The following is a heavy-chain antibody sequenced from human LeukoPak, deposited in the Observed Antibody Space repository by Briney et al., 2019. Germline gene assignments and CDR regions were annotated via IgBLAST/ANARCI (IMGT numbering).Heavy chain of an antibody. CDR2: IIPIFGTA. D-gene: IGHD4-23*01. Sequence: ASVKVSCKASGGTFSSYAISWVRQAPGQGLEWMGGIIPIFGTANYAQKFQGRVTITADESTSTAYMELSSLRSEDTAVYYGARGSAPDTVVTPVLLPGFDYWGQGTLVTVSS. CDR1: GGTFSSYA. CDR3: ARGSAPDTVVTPVLLPGFDY. V-gene: IGHV1-69*13. J-gene: IGHJ4*02.